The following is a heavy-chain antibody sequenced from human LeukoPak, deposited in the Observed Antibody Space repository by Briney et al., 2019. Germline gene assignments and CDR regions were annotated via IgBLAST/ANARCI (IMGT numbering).Heavy chain of an antibody. CDR2: IYTGDTT. J-gene: IGHJ4*02. V-gene: IGHV3-53*01. CDR1: GFTVSSSY. Sequence: GGSLRLSCAASGFTVSSSYMSWVRQAPGKGLEWVSIIYTGDTTYYADSVKGRFTISRDSSKNTLYLQMNSLRAEDTAVYYCARDTGSVSYYGFDYWGQGTLVTVSS. D-gene: IGHD3-10*01. CDR3: ARDTGSVSYYGFDY.